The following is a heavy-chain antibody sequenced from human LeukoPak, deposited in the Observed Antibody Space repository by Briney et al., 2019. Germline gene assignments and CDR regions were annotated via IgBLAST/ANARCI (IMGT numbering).Heavy chain of an antibody. Sequence: GGSLRLSCAASGFTFSSYSMNWVRQAPGQGLEWVSSISSSSSYIYYADSVKGRFTISRDNAKNSLYLQMNSLRAEDTAVYYCARALSSSWLIDYWGQGTLVTVSS. CDR1: GFTFSSYS. CDR2: ISSSSSYI. V-gene: IGHV3-21*01. J-gene: IGHJ4*02. CDR3: ARALSSSWLIDY. D-gene: IGHD6-13*01.